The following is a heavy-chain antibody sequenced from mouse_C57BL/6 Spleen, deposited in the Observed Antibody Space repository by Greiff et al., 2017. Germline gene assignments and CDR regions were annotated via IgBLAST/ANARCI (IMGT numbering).Heavy chain of an antibody. CDR3: ARKWFDY. J-gene: IGHJ2*01. Sequence: EVTLMESGGGLVKPGGSLKLSCAASGFTFSDYGMHWVRQAPEKGLEWVAYISSGSSTIYYADKVKGRFTISRDNAKNTLFLQMTSLRSEDTAMYYCARKWFDYWRQGTTLTVSS. CDR1: GFTFSDYG. CDR2: ISSGSSTI. V-gene: IGHV5-17*01.